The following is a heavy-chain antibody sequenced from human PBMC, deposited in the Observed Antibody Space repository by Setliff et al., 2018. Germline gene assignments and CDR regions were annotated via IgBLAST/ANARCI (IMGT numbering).Heavy chain of an antibody. J-gene: IGHJ6*02. Sequence: GGSLRLSCAASGFSFSSYAMSWVRQAPGKGLEWVSAMSGSGDSTFYADSVKGRFTISRDNSKNTLYLQMNSLTAEDTAVYYCANGMFYDFWSNYPYYFGMDVWGQGTTVTVSS. CDR1: GFSFSSYA. V-gene: IGHV3-23*01. CDR3: ANGMFYDFWSNYPYYFGMDV. CDR2: MSGSGDST. D-gene: IGHD3-3*01.